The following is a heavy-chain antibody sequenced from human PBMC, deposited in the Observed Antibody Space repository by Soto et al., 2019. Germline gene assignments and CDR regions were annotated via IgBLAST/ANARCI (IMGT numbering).Heavy chain of an antibody. CDR3: ARAVNHDFWRVDSPFDY. Sequence: SETLSLTCSVSGGTTSIGGFYWSWIRHHPGKGLEWIGYIYYNGDTYYNPSLKNRVTISVDTSNKQFSLKLSSVTAAETAVSYSARAVNHDFWRVDSPFDYWSQGTLVPVSS. CDR2: IYYNGDT. V-gene: IGHV4-31*03. D-gene: IGHD3-3*01. J-gene: IGHJ4*02. CDR1: GGTTSIGGFY.